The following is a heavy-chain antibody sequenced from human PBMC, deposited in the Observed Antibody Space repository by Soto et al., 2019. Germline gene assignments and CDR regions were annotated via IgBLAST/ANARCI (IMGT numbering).Heavy chain of an antibody. V-gene: IGHV3-30-3*01. CDR2: ITYDGSNK. CDR1: GFTFRSYA. J-gene: IGHJ6*02. D-gene: IGHD3-3*01. CDR3: ARETYYDFWSGPYYGMDV. Sequence: GGSLRLSCAASGFTFRSYAMSWVRQAPGKGLEWVAVITYDGSNKYYADSVKGRFTISRDNSKNTLYLQMNSLRAEDTAVYYCARETYYDFWSGPYYGMDVWGQGTTVTVSS.